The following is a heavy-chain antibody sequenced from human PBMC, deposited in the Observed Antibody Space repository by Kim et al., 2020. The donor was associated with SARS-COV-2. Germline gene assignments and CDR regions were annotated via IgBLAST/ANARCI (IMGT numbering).Heavy chain of an antibody. V-gene: IGHV3-23*01. Sequence: GGSLRLSCAASGFTFSTYAMTWVRQAPGKGLEWVSAISGSGGNTYYADSVKGRFTISRDNSKNTLYLQMNSLRAEDTAIYYCAKGGSWCEYWGQGTLVTVSS. CDR3: AKGGSWCEY. D-gene: IGHD6-13*01. CDR2: ISGSGGNT. J-gene: IGHJ4*02. CDR1: GFTFSTYA.